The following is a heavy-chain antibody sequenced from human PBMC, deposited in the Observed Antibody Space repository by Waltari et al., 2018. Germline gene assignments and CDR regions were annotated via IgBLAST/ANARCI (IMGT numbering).Heavy chain of an antibody. CDR2: INPNSGGT. J-gene: IGHJ4*02. CDR1: GYPFTGYY. CDR3: ARETAVAGTYYFDY. V-gene: IGHV1-2*04. D-gene: IGHD6-19*01. Sequence: QVQLVQSGAEVTKPGASVKVSCKASGYPFTGYYMHWVRQAPGQGLEWMGWINPNSGGTNYAQKFQGWVTMTRDTSISTAYMELSRLRSDDAAVYYCARETAVAGTYYFDYWGQGTLVTVSS.